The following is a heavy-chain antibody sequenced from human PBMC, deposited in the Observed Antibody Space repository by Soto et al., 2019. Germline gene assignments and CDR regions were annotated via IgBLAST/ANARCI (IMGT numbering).Heavy chain of an antibody. J-gene: IGHJ5*02. CDR3: ARGSDYSNYAGDWFDP. CDR1: GGSISSYY. V-gene: IGHV4-59*01. Sequence: PSETLCVTCTVSGGSISSYYWSWIRQPPGKGLEWIGYIYYSGSTNYNPSLKSRVTISVDTSKNQFSLKLSSVTAADTAVYYCARGSDYSNYAGDWFDPWGQGTLVTVSS. D-gene: IGHD4-4*01. CDR2: IYYSGST.